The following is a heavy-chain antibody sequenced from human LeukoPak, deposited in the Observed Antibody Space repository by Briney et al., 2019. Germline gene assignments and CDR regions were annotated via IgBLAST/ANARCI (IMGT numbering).Heavy chain of an antibody. V-gene: IGHV4-4*07. CDR1: GGSISIYY. Sequence: SETLSLTCTVSGGSISIYYWNWIRQPARKGLDWIGRIFTSGITNYNPSLKSRVTMSVDTSKNQFSLKLSSVTAADTAVYYCARESSGSYYNPLGYMDVWGKGTTVTVSS. CDR2: IFTSGIT. CDR3: ARESSGSYYNPLGYMDV. J-gene: IGHJ6*03. D-gene: IGHD3-10*01.